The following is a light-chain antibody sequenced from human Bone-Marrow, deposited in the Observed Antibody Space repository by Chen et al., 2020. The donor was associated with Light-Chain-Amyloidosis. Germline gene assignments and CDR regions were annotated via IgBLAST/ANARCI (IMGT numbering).Light chain of an antibody. CDR2: RGT. Sequence: SYELTQPPSVSVSPGQTARITCSGDDLPTKYAYWYQQKPGQAPGLVINRGTERPSGISERFSGSSSGTTATLTISGVQAEDEADYHCQSADSSGTYEVIFGGGTKLTVL. CDR1: DLPTKY. V-gene: IGLV3-25*03. CDR3: QSADSSGTYEVI. J-gene: IGLJ2*01.